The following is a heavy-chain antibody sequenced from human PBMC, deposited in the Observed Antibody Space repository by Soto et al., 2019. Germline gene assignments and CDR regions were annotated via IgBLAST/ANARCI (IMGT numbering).Heavy chain of an antibody. V-gene: IGHV1-69*13. J-gene: IGHJ4*02. CDR2: IIPIFGTP. D-gene: IGHD2-15*01. CDR1: GGSFSDYA. Sequence: GASVKVSCKAFGGSFSDYAISWVRQAPGQGLEWMGGIIPIFGTPNYAQKFQDRVTFTAHESTNTAYMELSRLTSEDTAVYYCARDRAPRGWSYLDLWGQGTQVTGS. CDR3: ARDRAPRGWSYLDL.